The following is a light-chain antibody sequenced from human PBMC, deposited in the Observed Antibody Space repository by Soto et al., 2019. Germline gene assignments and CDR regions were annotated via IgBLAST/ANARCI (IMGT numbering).Light chain of an antibody. CDR1: PNYIGAYDY. CDR2: GVR. Sequence: QSVLTQPTSVSGSPGQSIAISCTGNPNYIGAYDYVSWYQQHPGKAPRLLIHGVRNRPPGISSRFSGSKSGLTASLTISGLQAEDEADYYCSSFTTSRLYVFGPGTKVTVL. CDR3: SSFTTSRLYV. V-gene: IGLV2-14*01. J-gene: IGLJ1*01.